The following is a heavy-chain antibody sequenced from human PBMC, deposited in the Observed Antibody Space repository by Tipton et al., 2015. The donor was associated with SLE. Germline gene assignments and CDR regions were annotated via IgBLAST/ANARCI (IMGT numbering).Heavy chain of an antibody. CDR1: GFTFSSYA. V-gene: IGHV3-30-3*01. CDR3: ARDGSGWSGGYYYYGMDV. J-gene: IGHJ6*02. D-gene: IGHD3-3*01. Sequence: SLRLSCAASGFTFSSYAMHWVRQAPGKGLEWVAVISYDGSNKYYADSVKGRFTISRDNSKNTLYLQMNSLRAEDTAVYYCARDGSGWSGGYYYYGMDVWGQGTTVTVSS. CDR2: ISYDGSNK.